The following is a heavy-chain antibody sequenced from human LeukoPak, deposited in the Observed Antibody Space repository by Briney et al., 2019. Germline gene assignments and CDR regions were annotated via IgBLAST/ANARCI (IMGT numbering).Heavy chain of an antibody. J-gene: IGHJ4*02. CDR1: GLTFSNAW. D-gene: IGHD2-15*01. V-gene: IGHV3-21*01. Sequence: GGSLRLSCAASGLTFSNAWMSWVRQAPGKGLEWVSSISSSSSYIYYADSVKGRFTISRDNAKNSLYLQMNSLRAEDTAVYYCARDDCSGGSCYSNFDYRGQGTLVTVSS. CDR3: ARDDCSGGSCYSNFDY. CDR2: ISSSSSYI.